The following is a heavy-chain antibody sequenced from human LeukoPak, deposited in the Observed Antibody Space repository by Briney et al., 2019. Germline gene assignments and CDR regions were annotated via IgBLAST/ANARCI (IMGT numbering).Heavy chain of an antibody. CDR2: ISITGDII. J-gene: IGHJ4*02. CDR3: ARNQRRLRRDY. Sequence: GGSLRLSCAASGFTFSDFEMNWVCQAPGKGLEWISYISITGDIIYYADSVKCRFTISRDNAKNSLYLQMNGLRAEDTAVYYCARNQRRLRRDYWGQGTLVTVSS. CDR1: GFTFSDFE. D-gene: IGHD3-16*01. V-gene: IGHV3-48*03.